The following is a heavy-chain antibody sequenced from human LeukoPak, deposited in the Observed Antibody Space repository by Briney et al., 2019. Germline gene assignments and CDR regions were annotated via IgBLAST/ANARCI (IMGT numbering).Heavy chain of an antibody. CDR2: INPNSGGT. V-gene: IGHV1-2*02. CDR1: GYTFTGYY. D-gene: IGHD2-2*01. CDR3: ARVREYCSSTSCFLRAYYYYGMDV. Sequence: ASLKVSCKASGYTFTGYYMHWVRQAPGQGLEWMGWINPNSGGTNYAQKFQGRVTMTRDTSISTAYMELSRLRSDDTAVYYCARVREYCSSTSCFLRAYYYYGMDVWGQGTTVTVSS. J-gene: IGHJ6*02.